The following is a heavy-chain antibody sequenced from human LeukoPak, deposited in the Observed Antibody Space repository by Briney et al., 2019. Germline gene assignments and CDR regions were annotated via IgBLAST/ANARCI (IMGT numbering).Heavy chain of an antibody. J-gene: IGHJ2*01. CDR1: GYTFTGYY. V-gene: IGHV1-2*02. D-gene: IGHD3-10*01. Sequence: GASVKVSCKASGYTFTGYYMHWVRQAPGQGLEWMGWINPNSGGTNYAQKFQGRVTMTRDTSISTAYMELSRLRSDDTAVYYCARGARGEGFGELSLYLWGRGTLVTVSS. CDR3: ARGARGEGFGELSLYL. CDR2: INPNSGGT.